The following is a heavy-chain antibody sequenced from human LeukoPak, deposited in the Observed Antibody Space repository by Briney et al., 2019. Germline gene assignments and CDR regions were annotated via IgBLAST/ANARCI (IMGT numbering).Heavy chain of an antibody. CDR3: ARARTWIQLWSNDAFDI. CDR1: GGSFSGYY. D-gene: IGHD5-18*01. Sequence: PSETLSLTCAVHGGSFSGYYWSWIRQPPGKGLEWIGEINHSGSTNYNPSLKSRVTISVDTSKNQFSLKLSSVTAADTAVYYCARARTWIQLWSNDAFDIWGQGTMVTVSS. J-gene: IGHJ3*02. CDR2: INHSGST. V-gene: IGHV4-34*01.